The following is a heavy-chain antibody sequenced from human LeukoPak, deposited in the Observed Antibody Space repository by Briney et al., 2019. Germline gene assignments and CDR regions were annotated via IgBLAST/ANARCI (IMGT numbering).Heavy chain of an antibody. J-gene: IGHJ4*02. V-gene: IGHV1-69*13. D-gene: IGHD2-2*02. CDR3: ATCARNFYCYRFDY. CDR1: GYAPTSYG. Sequence: ASVKVSCKASGYAPTSYGISWVRQAPGQGLEWMGGIIPIFGTANYAQKFQGRVTITADESTSTAYMELSSLRSEDTAVYYCATCARNFYCYRFDYWGQGTLVTVSS. CDR2: IIPIFGTA.